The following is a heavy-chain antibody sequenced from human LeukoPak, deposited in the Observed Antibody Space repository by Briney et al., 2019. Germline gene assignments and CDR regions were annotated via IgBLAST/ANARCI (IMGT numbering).Heavy chain of an antibody. V-gene: IGHV3-53*04. CDR3: ARVFGGWLVPDAFDI. Sequence: PGGSLRLSCAASGFTVSSNYMSWVRQAPGKGLEWVSVIYSGGSTYYADSVKGRFTISRHNSKNTLYLQMNSLRAEDTAVYYCARVFGGWLVPDAFDIWGQGTMVTVS. CDR2: IYSGGST. J-gene: IGHJ3*02. D-gene: IGHD6-19*01. CDR1: GFTVSSNY.